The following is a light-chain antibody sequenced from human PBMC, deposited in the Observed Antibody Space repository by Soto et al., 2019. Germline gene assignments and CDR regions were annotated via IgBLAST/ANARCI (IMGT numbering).Light chain of an antibody. J-gene: IGLJ1*01. CDR3: SSYTSSSTYV. Sequence: QSVLTQPASVSGSPGQSITISCTGTSSDVGDYNYVSWSQQAPGKAPKVMIYEVSSRPSGVSNRFSGSKSGITASLTISGLQAEDEADYYCSSYTSSSTYVFGTGTKVTVL. CDR2: EVS. V-gene: IGLV2-14*01. CDR1: SSDVGDYNY.